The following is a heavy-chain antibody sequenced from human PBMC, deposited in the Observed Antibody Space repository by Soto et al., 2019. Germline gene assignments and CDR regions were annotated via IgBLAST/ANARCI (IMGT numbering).Heavy chain of an antibody. V-gene: IGHV4-31*03. CDR2: IYYSGST. CDR1: GGSISSGGYY. CDR3: ARWGGITPFYYYYYGMDV. J-gene: IGHJ6*02. D-gene: IGHD3-10*01. Sequence: QVQLQESGPGLVKPSQTLSLTCTVSGGSISSGGYYWSWIRQHPGKGLEWIGYIYYSGSTYYNPSLKSRVTISVDTAKNQFSLQLSSVTAADAAVYYCARWGGITPFYYYYYGMDVWGQGTTVTVSS.